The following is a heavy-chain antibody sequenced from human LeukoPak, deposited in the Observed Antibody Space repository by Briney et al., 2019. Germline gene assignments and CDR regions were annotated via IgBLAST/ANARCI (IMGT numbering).Heavy chain of an antibody. D-gene: IGHD3-16*01. Sequence: PSETLSLTCTVSGGSINSYYWNWIRQPPGKGLEWIGYIYYTGSTNYNPSLKSRVTISVDTSKNQFSLKLSSVTAADTAVYYCARDGGSYFDYWGQGTLVTVSS. CDR1: GGSINSYY. J-gene: IGHJ4*02. CDR2: IYYTGST. V-gene: IGHV4-59*01. CDR3: ARDGGSYFDY.